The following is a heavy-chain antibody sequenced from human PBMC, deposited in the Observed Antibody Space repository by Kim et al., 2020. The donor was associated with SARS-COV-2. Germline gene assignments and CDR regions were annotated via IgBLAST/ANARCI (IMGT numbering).Heavy chain of an antibody. D-gene: IGHD3-22*01. CDR3: ARDGFYYDSSGYYWY. J-gene: IGHJ4*01. V-gene: IGHV3-30*04. Sequence: GGSLRLSCAASGFTFSSYAMHWVRQAPGKGLEWVAVISYDGSNKYYADSVKGRFTISRDNSKNTLYLQMNSLRAEDTAVYYCARDGFYYDSSGYYWYWG. CDR2: ISYDGSNK. CDR1: GFTFSSYA.